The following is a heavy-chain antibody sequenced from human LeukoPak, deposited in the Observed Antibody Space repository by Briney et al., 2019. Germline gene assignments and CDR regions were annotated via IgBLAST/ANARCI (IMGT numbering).Heavy chain of an antibody. V-gene: IGHV1-2*02. Sequence: ASVKVSCKASGYIFTVYYMHWLRQAPGQGLEGMGWINPHNGATGYAHKLQGRVTMTRDTSINTAYMELSGLTSDDTAVYFCARGPSSGAFDFWGQGTMVTVSS. CDR2: INPHNGAT. CDR3: ARGPSSGAFDF. J-gene: IGHJ3*01. CDR1: GYIFTVYY. D-gene: IGHD6-6*01.